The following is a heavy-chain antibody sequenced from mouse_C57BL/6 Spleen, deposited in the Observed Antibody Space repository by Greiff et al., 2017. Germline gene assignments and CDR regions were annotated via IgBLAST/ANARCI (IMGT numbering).Heavy chain of an antibody. V-gene: IGHV1-53*01. CDR3: AKRDDGSYFDY. D-gene: IGHD2-3*01. CDR2: IYPSNGGT. CDR1: GYTFTSYW. J-gene: IGHJ2*01. Sequence: VQLQQPGPELVKPGASVKLSCTASGYTFTSYWMHWVQQRPGQGLEWIGNIYPSNGGTNYNEKFKSKATLTVDESSSTAYMPLSCLTSEDSAVYYCAKRDDGSYFDYWGQGTPLTVSS.